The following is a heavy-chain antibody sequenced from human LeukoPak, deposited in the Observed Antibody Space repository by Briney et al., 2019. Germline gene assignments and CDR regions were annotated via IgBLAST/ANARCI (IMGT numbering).Heavy chain of an antibody. J-gene: IGHJ4*02. CDR3: ARGGWSGYSYGSEPEKYFDY. V-gene: IGHV1-2*02. Sequence: GASVKVSCKASGYTFTSYYMHWVRQAPGQGLEWMGWINPNSGGTNYAQKFQGRVTMTRDTSISTAYMELSSLRSEDTAVYYCARGGWSGYSYGSEPEKYFDYWGQGTLVTVSS. D-gene: IGHD5-18*01. CDR2: INPNSGGT. CDR1: GYTFTSYY.